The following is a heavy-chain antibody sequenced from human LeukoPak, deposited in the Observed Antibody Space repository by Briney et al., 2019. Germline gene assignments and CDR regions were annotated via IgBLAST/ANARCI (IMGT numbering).Heavy chain of an antibody. V-gene: IGHV3-30*18. J-gene: IGHJ4*02. CDR1: GFTFSSYG. CDR2: ISYGGSNK. D-gene: IGHD4-17*01. CDR3: AKDFSTTVRDYFDY. Sequence: GGSLRLSCAASGFTFSSYGMHWVRQAPGKGLEWVAVISYGGSNKYYADSVKGRFTISRDNSKNTLYLQMNSLRAEDTAVYYCAKDFSTTVRDYFDYWGQGTLVTVSS.